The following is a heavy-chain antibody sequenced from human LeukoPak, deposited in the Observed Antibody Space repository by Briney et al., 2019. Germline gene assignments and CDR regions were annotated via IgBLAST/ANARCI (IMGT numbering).Heavy chain of an antibody. CDR1: GFTFSSYA. D-gene: IGHD3-3*01. Sequence: GGSLRLSCAASGFTFSSYAMSWVRQAPGKGLEWVSAISGSGGSTYYADSVKGRFTISRDNSKNTLYLQMNSLKTEDTAVYYCTTENPGDYDFWSGYSIGSFDYWGQGTLVTVSS. J-gene: IGHJ4*02. V-gene: IGHV3-23*01. CDR2: ISGSGGST. CDR3: TTENPGDYDFWSGYSIGSFDY.